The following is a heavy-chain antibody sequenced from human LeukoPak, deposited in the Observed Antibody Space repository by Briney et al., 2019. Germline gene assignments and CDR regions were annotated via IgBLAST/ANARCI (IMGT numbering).Heavy chain of an antibody. D-gene: IGHD1-26*01. Sequence: GGSLRLSCAASGFSVSRNYMTWVRQAPGKGLEWVSSIHSGGSTDYADSVRGRFTISRDSSKNTLYLQINSLRDEDTAVYYCATPASGYSFDYWGQGTLVTVSS. J-gene: IGHJ4*02. CDR3: ATPASGYSFDY. V-gene: IGHV3-66*01. CDR1: GFSVSRNY. CDR2: IHSGGST.